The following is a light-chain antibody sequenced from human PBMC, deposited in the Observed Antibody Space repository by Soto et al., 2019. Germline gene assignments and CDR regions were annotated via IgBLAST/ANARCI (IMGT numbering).Light chain of an antibody. Sequence: QSVLTQPPSASGTPGQRVTISCSGSTSNIGSNYVYWYQQLPGTAPKLLIYRNNQRPSGVPDRFSGAKSGTSASLAISGLRTEDEADYSCATWDDSLSGYIFGTGTQLTVL. V-gene: IGLV1-47*01. CDR2: RNN. CDR1: TSNIGSNY. J-gene: IGLJ1*01. CDR3: ATWDDSLSGYI.